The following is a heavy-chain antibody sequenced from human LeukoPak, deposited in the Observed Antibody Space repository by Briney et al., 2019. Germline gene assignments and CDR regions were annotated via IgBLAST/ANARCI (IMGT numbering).Heavy chain of an antibody. J-gene: IGHJ4*02. V-gene: IGHV3-23*01. CDR3: ARVLPSYYYDSSGYYDY. CDR2: ISGSGGST. CDR1: GFTFSSYA. D-gene: IGHD3-22*01. Sequence: PGGSLRLSCAASGFTFSSYAMSWVRQAPGKGLEWVSGISGSGGSTYYADSVKGRFTISRDNSKNTLYLQMNSLRAEDTAVYYCARVLPSYYYDSSGYYDYWGQGTLVTVSS.